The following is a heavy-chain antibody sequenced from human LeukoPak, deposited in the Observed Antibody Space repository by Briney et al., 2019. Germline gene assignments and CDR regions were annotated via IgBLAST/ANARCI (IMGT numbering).Heavy chain of an antibody. J-gene: IGHJ4*02. V-gene: IGHV3-9*01. Sequence: GRSLRLSCAASGFTFDDYAMHWVRQAPGKGLEWVSGISWNSDTIGYADSVKGRFTISRDNAKNSLYLQMNSLRAEDTALYYCAKDTNNDYVGIFDYWGQGTLVTVSS. CDR2: ISWNSDTI. CDR1: GFTFDDYA. CDR3: AKDTNNDYVGIFDY. D-gene: IGHD4-17*01.